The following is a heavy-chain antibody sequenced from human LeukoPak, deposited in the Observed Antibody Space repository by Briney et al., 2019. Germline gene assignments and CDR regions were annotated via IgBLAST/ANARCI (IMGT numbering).Heavy chain of an antibody. J-gene: IGHJ4*02. Sequence: SETLSLTCTVSGGSISSSSYYWSWIRQPPGKGLEWIGYIYYSGSTNYNPSLKSRVTISVDTSKNQFSLKLSSVTAADTAVYYCARVSAYYYGSGSYYSLDYWGQGTLVTVSS. V-gene: IGHV4-61*01. CDR1: GGSISSSSYY. CDR2: IYYSGST. D-gene: IGHD3-10*01. CDR3: ARVSAYYYGSGSYYSLDY.